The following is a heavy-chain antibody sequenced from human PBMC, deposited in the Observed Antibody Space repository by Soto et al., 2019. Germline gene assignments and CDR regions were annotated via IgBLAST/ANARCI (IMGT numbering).Heavy chain of an antibody. CDR1: GFTFSSNS. J-gene: IGHJ4*02. D-gene: IGHD1-26*01. CDR3: ARLVGAYQHYIDY. V-gene: IGHV3-21*02. CDR2: IDSTSMHI. Sequence: VQLVESGGGLVKPGGSLRLSCAASGFTFSSNSMIWVHQAPGKGLEWVSYIDSTSMHIYYADSVKGRFTITRDNAKKSVYLQMTSLRAEDTAVYYCARLVGAYQHYIDYWGQGTLVTVSS.